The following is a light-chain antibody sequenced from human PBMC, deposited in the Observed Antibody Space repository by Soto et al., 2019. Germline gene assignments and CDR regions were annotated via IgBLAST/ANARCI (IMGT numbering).Light chain of an antibody. CDR2: GAS. CDR1: QSVTTQ. V-gene: IGKV3-20*01. Sequence: IVSTQSPGTLSLSPGERVTLSCRASQSVTTQLAWYQQKPGQAPRLIIHGASSRATGVPDRITGSGSGTDFTLSISRLEPEDFAVYYCQQYGGSTRTFGQGTKVDIK. J-gene: IGKJ1*01. CDR3: QQYGGSTRT.